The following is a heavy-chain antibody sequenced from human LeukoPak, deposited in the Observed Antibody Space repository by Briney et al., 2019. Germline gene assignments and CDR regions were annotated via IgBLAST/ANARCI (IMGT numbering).Heavy chain of an antibody. Sequence: GGSLRLSCVASGFTLRTYAMSWVRQAPGKGLEWVSAISGSAGFTYYADVVRGRFTVSRDISTNTVFLQLDSLRAGDTAVYYCAKEYSGYDFDCWGQGTLVTVSS. CDR3: AKEYSGYDFDC. V-gene: IGHV3-23*01. CDR1: GFTLRTYA. J-gene: IGHJ4*01. CDR2: ISGSAGFT. D-gene: IGHD5-12*01.